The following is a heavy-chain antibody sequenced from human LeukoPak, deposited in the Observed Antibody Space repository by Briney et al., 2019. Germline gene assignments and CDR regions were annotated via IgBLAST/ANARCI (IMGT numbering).Heavy chain of an antibody. J-gene: IGHJ4*02. Sequence: ASVKVSCKASGYTFTGYYMHWVRQAPGQGLEWMGWISAYNGNTNYAQKLQGRVTMTTDTSTSTAYMELRSLRSDDTAVYYCARALGYTFGGDYFDYWGQGTLVTVSS. D-gene: IGHD6-13*01. V-gene: IGHV1-18*04. CDR3: ARALGYTFGGDYFDY. CDR1: GYTFTGYY. CDR2: ISAYNGNT.